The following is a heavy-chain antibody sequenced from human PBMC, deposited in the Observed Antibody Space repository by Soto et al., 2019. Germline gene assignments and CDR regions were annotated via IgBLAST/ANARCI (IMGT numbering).Heavy chain of an antibody. CDR2: IIPIFGTA. CDR3: AKDGGRDGYFGNWFDA. D-gene: IGHD5-12*01. J-gene: IGHJ5*02. Sequence: QVQLMQSGAEVKKPGSSVKVSCKASGGTFSNYAITWVRQAPGQGLEWLGRIIPIFGTANYAQKFQGRVTSTADESTTTAYMELSSPRSDDTAVYYCAKDGGRDGYFGNWFDASGQVTLVTVSS. V-gene: IGHV1-69*15. CDR1: GGTFSNYA.